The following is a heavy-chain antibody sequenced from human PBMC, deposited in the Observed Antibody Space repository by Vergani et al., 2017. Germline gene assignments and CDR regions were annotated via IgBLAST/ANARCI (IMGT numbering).Heavy chain of an antibody. J-gene: IGHJ5*02. D-gene: IGHD6-19*01. CDR3: ASDTHSGQRADR. CDR2: IHYSENT. CDR1: FGSIRNLY. V-gene: IGHV4-59*11. Sequence: QVQLQESGPGLVKSSETLSLTCSVSFGSIRNLYCNWIRQPPGKGLEWIGSIHYSENTNYNPSLNTRVTISVDTSKNQFSLTLTSVTAAETAVYYCASDTHSGQRADRWGQGILVAVTS.